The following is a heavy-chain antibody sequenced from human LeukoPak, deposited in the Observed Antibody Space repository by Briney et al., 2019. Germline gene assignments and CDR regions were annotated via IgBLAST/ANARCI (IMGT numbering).Heavy chain of an antibody. CDR3: ARTATDTGEFDY. J-gene: IGHJ4*02. V-gene: IGHV3-21*01. CDR2: ISSSSSSI. D-gene: IGHD6-13*01. Sequence: GGSLRLSCAASGFTFSSYSMNWVRQAPGKGLECVSSISSSSSSIYYADSVKGRFTISRDDAKNSLYLQMNSLRAENTAVYYCARTATDTGEFDYWGQGTLVTVSS. CDR1: GFTFSSYS.